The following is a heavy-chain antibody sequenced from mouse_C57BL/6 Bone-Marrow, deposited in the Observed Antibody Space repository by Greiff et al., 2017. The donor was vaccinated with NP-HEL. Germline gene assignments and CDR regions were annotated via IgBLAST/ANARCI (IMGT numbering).Heavy chain of an antibody. CDR1: GYTFTSYW. CDR2: IDPSDSET. V-gene: IGHV1-52*01. D-gene: IGHD1-1*01. J-gene: IGHJ1*03. CDR3: ARRFDYGSGHWYFDV. Sequence: QVQLQQPGAELVRPGSSVKLSCKASGYTFTSYWMHWVKQRPIQGLEWIGNIDPSDSETHYNQKFKDKATLTVDKSSSTAYMQLSSLTSEDSAVYYCARRFDYGSGHWYFDVWGTGTTVTVSS.